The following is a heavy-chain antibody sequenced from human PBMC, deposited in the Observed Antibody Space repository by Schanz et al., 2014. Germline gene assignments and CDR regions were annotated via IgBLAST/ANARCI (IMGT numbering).Heavy chain of an antibody. CDR2: ISSGGGST. J-gene: IGHJ6*03. D-gene: IGHD2-2*01. CDR3: ARVKYCTITRCYRIEAEGIYYMDV. CDR1: GFTFSTHA. Sequence: EVQLVESGGGVVQPGRSLRLSCAASGFTFSTHAMSWVRQAPGKGLEWVSSISSGGGSTYYADSVKGRFTISRDNSKNTLYLQMKSLRAEDTAVYYCARVKYCTITRCYRIEAEGIYYMDVWGKGTTVTVSS. V-gene: IGHV3-23*04.